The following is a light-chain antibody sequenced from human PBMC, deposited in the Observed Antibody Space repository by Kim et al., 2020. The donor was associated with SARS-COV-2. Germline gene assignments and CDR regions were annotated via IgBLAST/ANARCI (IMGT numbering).Light chain of an antibody. V-gene: IGKV1-39*01. CDR1: QSISSY. CDR3: QQSYSTSIT. J-gene: IGKJ5*01. Sequence: DIQMTQSPSSLSASVGDRVTITCRASQSISSYLNWYQQKPGKAPKLLIYAASSLQSGVPSRFSGSGSGTDFILTISSLQPEDFATYYCQQSYSTSITFGQWTRLEIK. CDR2: AAS.